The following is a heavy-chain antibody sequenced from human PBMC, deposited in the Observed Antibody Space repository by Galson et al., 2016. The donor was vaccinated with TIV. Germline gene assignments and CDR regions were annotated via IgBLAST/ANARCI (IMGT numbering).Heavy chain of an antibody. D-gene: IGHD1-26*01. J-gene: IGHJ4*01. CDR3: AKDIHGSADWSRPSMSDY. CDR1: GFTFSGYS. CDR2: ISSGRSSTI. Sequence: SLRLSCAASGFTFSGYSMDWVRQAPGKGLEWLSYISSGRSSTIHYADSVKGRFTISRDNARNSLHLQMTSLRVEDTAVYYCAKDIHGSADWSRPSMSDYWGRGTLVTVSS. V-gene: IGHV3-48*01.